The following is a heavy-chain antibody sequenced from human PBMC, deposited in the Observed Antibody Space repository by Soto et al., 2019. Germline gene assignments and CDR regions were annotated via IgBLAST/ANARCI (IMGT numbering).Heavy chain of an antibody. V-gene: IGHV1-69*13. CDR1: GYTFSNYG. CDR2: IIPIFGTA. Sequence: ASVKVSCKTSGYTFSNYGIAWVRQAPGQGLEWMGGIIPIFGTANYAQKFQGRVTITADESTSTAYMELSSLRSEDTAVYYCARDTHSGGSGIPFDPWGQGTLVTVSS. J-gene: IGHJ5*02. CDR3: ARDTHSGGSGIPFDP. D-gene: IGHD3-10*01.